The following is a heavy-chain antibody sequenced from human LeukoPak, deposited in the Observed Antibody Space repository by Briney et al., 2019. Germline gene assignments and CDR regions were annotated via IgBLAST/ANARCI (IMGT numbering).Heavy chain of an antibody. CDR2: INSDGTST. J-gene: IGHJ4*02. D-gene: IGHD2-2*03. CDR3: ARATLDIVGATRTFDY. CDR1: GFTFSSYW. Sequence: GGSLRLSCAASGFTFSSYWMHWVRQAPGEGLVCVSRINSDGTSTTYADSVKGRFTISRDNARNTLYMQMNSLRAEDTAVYYCARATLDIVGATRTFDYWGQGTLVTVSS. V-gene: IGHV3-74*01.